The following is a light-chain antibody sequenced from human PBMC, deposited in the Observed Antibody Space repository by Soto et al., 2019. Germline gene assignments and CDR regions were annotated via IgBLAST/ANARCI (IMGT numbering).Light chain of an antibody. Sequence: DIQMXXFPSFXSASVGDRVTISCRSNXTXSXYLNWYQQKPMKAPKILIYTASSLQSGVPSRFSGSGSGTSFTLTITNLQPEDXATYXXXQSYSFPLTFGPGTKVEIK. CDR3: XQSYSFPLT. CDR1: XTXSXY. V-gene: IGKV1-39*01. J-gene: IGKJ3*01. CDR2: TAS.